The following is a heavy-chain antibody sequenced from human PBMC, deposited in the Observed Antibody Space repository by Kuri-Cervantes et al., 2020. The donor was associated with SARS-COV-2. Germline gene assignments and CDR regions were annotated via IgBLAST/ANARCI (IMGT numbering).Heavy chain of an antibody. CDR3: AKVYISGWSYPFDS. V-gene: IGHV3-30*18. D-gene: IGHD6-19*01. J-gene: IGHJ4*02. CDR1: GFTFSGHW. Sequence: AGSLRLSCAASGFTFSGHWIHWVRQDPGKGLVWVAVISNDGNKYYEDSVKGRFTISRDNSENTIHLQMSSLRAEETAVYYCAKVYISGWSYPFDSWGRGTLVTVSS. CDR2: ISNDGNK.